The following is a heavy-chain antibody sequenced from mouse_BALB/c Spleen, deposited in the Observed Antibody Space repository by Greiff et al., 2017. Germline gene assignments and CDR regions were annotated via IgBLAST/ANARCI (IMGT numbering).Heavy chain of an antibody. CDR1: GYSITSGYY. V-gene: IGHV3-6*02. CDR2: ISYDGSN. CDR3: AREGITPDY. D-gene: IGHD2-4*01. J-gene: IGHJ2*01. Sequence: EVQLQESGPGLVKPSQSLSLTCSVTGYSITSGYYWNWIRQFPGNKLEWMGYISYDGSNNYNPSLKNRISITRDTSKNQFFLKLNSVTTEDTATYYCAREGITPDYWGQGTTLTVSS.